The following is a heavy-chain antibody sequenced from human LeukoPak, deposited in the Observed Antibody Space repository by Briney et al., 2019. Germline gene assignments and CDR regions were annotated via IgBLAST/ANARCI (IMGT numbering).Heavy chain of an antibody. CDR2: MSGSGGSA. J-gene: IGHJ4*02. CDR1: GFTFSSYA. D-gene: IGHD3-10*01. Sequence: PGGSLRLSCVASGFTFSSYAVSWVRQAPGKGLEWVSAMSGSGGSAYYADSVKGRFTFSRDNSKNTLYLQMSGLRVEDTAVYYCARGSSASYYNSRFDYWGQGTPVTVSS. CDR3: ARGSSASYYNSRFDY. V-gene: IGHV3-23*01.